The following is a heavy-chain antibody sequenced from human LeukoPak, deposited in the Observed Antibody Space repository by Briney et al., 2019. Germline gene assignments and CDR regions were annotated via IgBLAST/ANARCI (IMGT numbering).Heavy chain of an antibody. CDR2: IYYSGST. J-gene: IGHJ4*02. CDR3: ASITMVRGEDY. CDR1: GGSISSSSYY. Sequence: SETLSLTCTVSGGSISSSSYYWGWIRQPPGKGLEWIGSIYYSGSTYYNPSLKSRVTISVDTSKNQFSLKLSSVTATDTAVYYCASITMVRGEDYWGQGTLVTVSS. V-gene: IGHV4-39*01. D-gene: IGHD3-10*01.